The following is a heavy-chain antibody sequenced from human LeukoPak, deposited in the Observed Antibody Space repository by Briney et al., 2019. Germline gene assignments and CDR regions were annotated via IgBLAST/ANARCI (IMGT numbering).Heavy chain of an antibody. Sequence: SETLSLTCAVYGGSFSGYYWSWIRQPPGKGLEWIGEINHSGSTNYNPSLKSRVTISVDTSKNQFSLKLSSVTAADTAVYYCARVVAVAGSDYWGQGTLVTVSS. D-gene: IGHD6-19*01. CDR2: INHSGST. J-gene: IGHJ4*02. CDR3: ARVVAVAGSDY. CDR1: GGSFSGYY. V-gene: IGHV4-34*01.